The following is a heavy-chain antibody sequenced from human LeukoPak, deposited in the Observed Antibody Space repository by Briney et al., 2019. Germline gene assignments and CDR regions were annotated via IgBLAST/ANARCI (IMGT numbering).Heavy chain of an antibody. CDR2: IYYSGST. D-gene: IGHD5-18*01. Sequence: SETLSLTCTVSGGSISSYYWSWLRQPPGKGLEWIGYIYYSGSTNYNPSLKSRVTISVDTSKNQFSLKLSSVTAADTAVYYCARVGYSYGQYYFDYWGQGTLVTVSS. V-gene: IGHV4-59*12. CDR1: GGSISSYY. J-gene: IGHJ4*02. CDR3: ARVGYSYGQYYFDY.